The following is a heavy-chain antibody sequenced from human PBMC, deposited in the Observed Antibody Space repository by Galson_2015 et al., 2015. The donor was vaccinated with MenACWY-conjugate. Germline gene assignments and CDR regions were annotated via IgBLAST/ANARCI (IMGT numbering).Heavy chain of an antibody. CDR2: ISVYNGNT. J-gene: IGHJ4*02. Sequence: SVKVSCKASGYTFNNSHISWVRQAPGQGLEWMGWISVYNGNTNYAQKFQDRVTMTTETSTNTAYMELRSLTSDDAAVYYCARVGVGATYYFDYWVQGALVTVSS. CDR3: ARVGVGATYYFDY. D-gene: IGHD1-26*01. CDR1: GYTFNNSH. V-gene: IGHV1-18*01.